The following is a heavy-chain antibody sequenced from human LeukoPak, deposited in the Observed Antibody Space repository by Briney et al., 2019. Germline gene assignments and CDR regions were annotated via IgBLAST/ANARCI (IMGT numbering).Heavy chain of an antibody. CDR3: ARVDSSGWSRVHY. Sequence: PSETLSLTCAVYGGSFSGYYWSWIRQPPGKGLEWIGEINHSGSTNYNPSLKSRATISVDTSKNQFSLKLSSVTAADTAVYYCARVDSSGWSRVHYWGQGTLVTVSS. CDR2: INHSGST. CDR1: GGSFSGYY. J-gene: IGHJ4*02. V-gene: IGHV4-34*01. D-gene: IGHD6-19*01.